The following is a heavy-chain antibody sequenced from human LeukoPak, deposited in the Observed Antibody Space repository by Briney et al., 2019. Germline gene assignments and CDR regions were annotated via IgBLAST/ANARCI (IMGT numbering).Heavy chain of an antibody. V-gene: IGHV3-53*01. CDR1: GFTVSNNY. D-gene: IGHD6-13*01. Sequence: GGSLILSCAASGFTVSNNYMNWVRQAPGKGLEWVSVIYSGGDTYYADSVKGRFTISRDTSKNTLYLQMSSLRPEVTAVYYCARRGSSWYPFDCWGQGTLVTVSS. CDR3: ARRGSSWYPFDC. CDR2: IYSGGDT. J-gene: IGHJ4*02.